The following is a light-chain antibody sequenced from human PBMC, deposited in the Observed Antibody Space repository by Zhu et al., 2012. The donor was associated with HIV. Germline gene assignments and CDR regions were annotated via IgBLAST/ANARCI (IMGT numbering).Light chain of an antibody. CDR3: QQYGGSPWT. CDR2: GAS. J-gene: IGKJ1*01. CDR1: QSVSSSY. V-gene: IGKV3-20*01. Sequence: ETVLTQSPGTLSLSPGERATLSCRASQSVSSSYLAWYQQKPGQAPRLLIFGASSRATGIPDRFSGSGSETDFTLTISRLEPEDFAVYYCQQYGGSPWTFGQGPRWKSN.